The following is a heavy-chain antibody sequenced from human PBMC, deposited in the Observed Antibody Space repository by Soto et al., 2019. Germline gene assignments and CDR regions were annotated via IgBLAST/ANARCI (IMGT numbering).Heavy chain of an antibody. CDR2: FSSSGTT. Sequence: NPSETLSLTCTFSGGSVSSDTYYWSWIRQPPGKGLEYIGVFSSSGTTHYSPSLKSRVAISVDTSKNQFSLKLYSVTAADTAVYYCARGPDSSKTGYWDRGTLVTVSS. CDR1: GGSVSSDTYY. D-gene: IGHD4-4*01. V-gene: IGHV4-61*01. J-gene: IGHJ4*02. CDR3: ARGPDSSKTGY.